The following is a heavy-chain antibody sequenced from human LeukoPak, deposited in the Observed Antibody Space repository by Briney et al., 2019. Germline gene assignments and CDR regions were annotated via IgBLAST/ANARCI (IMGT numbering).Heavy chain of an antibody. V-gene: IGHV4-59*08. CDR1: GGSISSYY. Sequence: SETLSLTCTVSGGSISSYYWSWIRQPPGKGLEWIGYIYYSGSTKYNPSLKSRVTISLDTSKNQFSLNLSSVTAADTAVYYCATLAVGANNWFDPWGQGTLVTVSS. J-gene: IGHJ5*02. CDR2: IYYSGST. CDR3: ATLAVGANNWFDP. D-gene: IGHD1-26*01.